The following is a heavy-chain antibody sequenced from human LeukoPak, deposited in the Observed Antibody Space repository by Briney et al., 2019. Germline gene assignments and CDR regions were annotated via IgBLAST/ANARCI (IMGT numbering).Heavy chain of an antibody. Sequence: GGSLRLSCAASGFTFSSFAMSWVRQAPGKGLEWVSAISSGGGTIFYGDSVKGRFATSRANSENTLYLQMNSLRAEDTAVYYCAKATAATTYFDYWGQGTLVAVSS. J-gene: IGHJ4*02. CDR1: GFTFSSFA. CDR3: AKATAATTYFDY. D-gene: IGHD6-25*01. CDR2: ISSGGGTI. V-gene: IGHV3-23*01.